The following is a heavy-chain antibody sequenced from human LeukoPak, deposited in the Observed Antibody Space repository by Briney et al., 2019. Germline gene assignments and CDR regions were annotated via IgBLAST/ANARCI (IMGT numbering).Heavy chain of an antibody. CDR2: IYYSGST. CDR1: GGSISSGGYY. CDR3: ARGHYYGSGSHFDY. Sequence: SETLSLTCTVSGGSISSGGYYWSWIRQHPGKGLEWIGYIYYSGSTYYNPSLKSRVTISVDTSKNQFSLKLSSVTAADTAVYYCARGHYYGSGSHFDYWGQGTLVTVSS. D-gene: IGHD3-10*01. J-gene: IGHJ4*02. V-gene: IGHV4-31*03.